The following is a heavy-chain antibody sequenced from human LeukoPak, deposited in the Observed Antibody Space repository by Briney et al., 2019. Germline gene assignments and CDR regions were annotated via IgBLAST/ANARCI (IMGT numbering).Heavy chain of an antibody. CDR2: ISGSGGST. CDR1: GFTFSSYA. D-gene: IGHD3-10*01. J-gene: IGHJ4*02. V-gene: IGHV3-23*01. Sequence: GGSLRLSCAASGFTFSSYAMSWVRQAPGRGLEWVSGISGSGGSTYNADSVKGRFTISRDNSKNTLYLQMSRLRADDTAVYYCAKDIRASGSYRGEVDYWGQGTLVTVSS. CDR3: AKDIRASGSYRGEVDY.